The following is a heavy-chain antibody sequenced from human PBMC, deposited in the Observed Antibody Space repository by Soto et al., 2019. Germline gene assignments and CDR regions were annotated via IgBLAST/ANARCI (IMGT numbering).Heavy chain of an antibody. D-gene: IGHD2-2*01. V-gene: IGHV3-23*01. CDR3: ARVRDWFDP. CDR2: ISGYGGST. CDR1: GFTFSNYG. Sequence: EVQLLESGGGLVQPGGSLRLSCAASGFTFSNYGMSWVRQAPGKGLEWVSAISGYGGSTFYPDSVKGRFTISRDNSKNTLYLEMIRLRAEDTAVYYCARVRDWFDPWGQGTLVTVSS. J-gene: IGHJ5*02.